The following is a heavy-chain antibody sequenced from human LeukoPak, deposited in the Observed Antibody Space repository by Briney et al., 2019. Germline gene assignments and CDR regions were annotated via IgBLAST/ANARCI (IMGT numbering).Heavy chain of an antibody. D-gene: IGHD5-18*01. CDR1: GFTVSSYA. Sequence: GGSLRLSCAASGFTVSSYAMSWVRQAPGKGLEWVSAINSSGGSTYYAASVKGRITTSRDNSKNMFFQQRNLLRAEDTAVYHRAKDGYSYGLFDYWGQGTLVTVYS. V-gene: IGHV3-23*01. J-gene: IGHJ4*02. CDR3: AKDGYSYGLFDY. CDR2: INSSGGST.